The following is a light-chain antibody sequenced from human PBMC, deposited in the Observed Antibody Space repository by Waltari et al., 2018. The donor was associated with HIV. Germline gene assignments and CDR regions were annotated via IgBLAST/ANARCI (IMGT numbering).Light chain of an antibody. V-gene: IGKV4-1*01. Sequence: DIVMTQSPDSLVVSLGERATIHCKSSQRVLSVSNNRNYLAWYQQKPGHPPKLLIYWASTRQSGVPGRFRGSGSGTDFTFTITSLQAEDVALYYCQQYYTTPLTFGGGTKVEIK. J-gene: IGKJ4*01. CDR3: QQYYTTPLT. CDR2: WAS. CDR1: QRVLSVSNNRNY.